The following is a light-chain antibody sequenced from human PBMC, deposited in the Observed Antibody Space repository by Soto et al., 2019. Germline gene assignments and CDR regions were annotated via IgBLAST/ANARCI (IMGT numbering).Light chain of an antibody. CDR1: SSDVGSYNR. CDR3: SSYTSSSTFALYV. J-gene: IGLJ1*01. Sequence: QSALTQPPSGSGSPGQSVTISCTGTSSDVGSYNRVSWYQQPPGTAPKLMIYEVSNRPSGVPDRFSGSKSGNTASLTISGLQAEDGADYYCSSYTSSSTFALYVFGTGTK. V-gene: IGLV2-18*02. CDR2: EVS.